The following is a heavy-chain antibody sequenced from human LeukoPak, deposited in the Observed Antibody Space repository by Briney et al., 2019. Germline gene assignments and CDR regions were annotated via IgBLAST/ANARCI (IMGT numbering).Heavy chain of an antibody. CDR1: GFTFSSYG. V-gene: IGHV3-30*18. CDR2: ISYDGSNK. CDR3: AKEMTTVTTFSLDY. D-gene: IGHD4-17*01. Sequence: GRSLRLSCAASGFTFSSYGMHWVRQAPGKGLEWVAVISYDGSNKYYADSVKGRFTISRDNSKNTLCLQMNSLRAEDTAVYYCAKEMTTVTTFSLDYWGQGTLVTVSS. J-gene: IGHJ4*02.